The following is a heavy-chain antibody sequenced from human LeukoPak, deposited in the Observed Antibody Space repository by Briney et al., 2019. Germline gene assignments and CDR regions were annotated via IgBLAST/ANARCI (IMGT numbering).Heavy chain of an antibody. CDR2: ISSSSSTI. V-gene: IGHV3-48*03. J-gene: IGHJ4*02. CDR1: GFTFSSFE. Sequence: TGGSLRLPCVASGFTFSSFEMNWVRQAPGKGLEWVSYISSSSSTIYYADSVKGRFTISRDNAKNSLYLQMNSLRAEDTAVYYCAKDLRDSTAADYWGQGTLVTVSS. CDR3: AKDLRDSTAADY. D-gene: IGHD2-21*02.